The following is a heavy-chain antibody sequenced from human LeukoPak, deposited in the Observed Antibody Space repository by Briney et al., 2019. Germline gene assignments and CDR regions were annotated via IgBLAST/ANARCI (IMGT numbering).Heavy chain of an antibody. CDR1: GFTLSKDD. V-gene: IGHV3-13*01. D-gene: IGHD2-15*01. J-gene: IGHJ2*01. CDR2: IGVTGDT. Sequence: PGGSMTLSCVASGFTLSKDDFHWVRQPPGKGLEWVAAIGVTGDTYYADSVKGRSTIPREHAANHSNLQMRSLGAGDTALYYCAKEFCGSRAACAGGSYYDFWGRGALVSVSS. CDR3: AKEFCGSRAACAGGSYYDF.